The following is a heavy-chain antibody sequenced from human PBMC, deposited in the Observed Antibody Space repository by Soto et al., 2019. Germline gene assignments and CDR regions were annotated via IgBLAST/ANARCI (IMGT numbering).Heavy chain of an antibody. CDR1: GGTFSSYA. J-gene: IGHJ4*02. CDR3: STMAAASQVDF. Sequence: QVQLVQSGAEVKKPGSSVKVSCKASGGTFSSYAINWVRQAPGQGLEWMGGIIPIFGTANYAQKFQGRVTITADESTSTVYMELSSLRSEDSALYYCSTMAAASQVDFWGQGTLVTVSS. CDR2: IIPIFGTA. V-gene: IGHV1-69*12. D-gene: IGHD6-13*01.